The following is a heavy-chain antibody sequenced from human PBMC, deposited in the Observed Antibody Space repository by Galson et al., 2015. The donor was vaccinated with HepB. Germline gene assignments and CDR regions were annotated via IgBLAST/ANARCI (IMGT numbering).Heavy chain of an antibody. CDR3: TTRVVWVWFGELLP. Sequence: SLRLSCAASGFTFSNAWMNWVRQAPGKGLERVGRIKSKTVGGTTDYAAPVKGRFTISRDDSKNTLYLQMNSLKTEDTAVYYCTTRVVWVWFGELLPWGQGTLVTVSS. CDR1: GFTFSNAW. D-gene: IGHD3-10*01. J-gene: IGHJ4*02. CDR2: IKSKTVGGTT. V-gene: IGHV3-15*07.